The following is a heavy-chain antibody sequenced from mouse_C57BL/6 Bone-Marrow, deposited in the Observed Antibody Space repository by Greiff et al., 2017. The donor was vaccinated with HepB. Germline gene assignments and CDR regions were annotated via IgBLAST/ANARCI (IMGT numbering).Heavy chain of an antibody. CDR1: GYTFTDYY. D-gene: IGHD2-3*01. CDR2: IYPGSGNT. CDR3: ARSRDGRRAMDY. V-gene: IGHV1-76*01. J-gene: IGHJ4*01. Sequence: VMLVESGAELVRPGASVKLSCKASGYTFTDYYINWVKQRPGQGLEWIARIYPGSGNTYYNEKFKGKATLTAEKSSSTAYMQLSSLTSEDSAVYFCARSRDGRRAMDYWGQGTSVTVSS.